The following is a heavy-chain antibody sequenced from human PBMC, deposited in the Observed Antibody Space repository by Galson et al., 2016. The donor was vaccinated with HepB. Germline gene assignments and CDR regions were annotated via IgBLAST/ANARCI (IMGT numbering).Heavy chain of an antibody. V-gene: IGHV3-48*02. CDR2: ISSGSATI. Sequence: SLRLSCAASGFTFSSYSMNWVRQAPGKGLESVSYISSGSATIYYADSVKGRFTISRDNAKNTLFLQMNRLRDEDTAFYYCARDTATSGWLPMAFDSWGQGILVTVSS. D-gene: IGHD6-19*01. J-gene: IGHJ4*02. CDR1: GFTFSSYS. CDR3: ARDTATSGWLPMAFDS.